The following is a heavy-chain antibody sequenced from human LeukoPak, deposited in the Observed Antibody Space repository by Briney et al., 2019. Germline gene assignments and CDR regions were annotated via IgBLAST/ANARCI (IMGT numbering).Heavy chain of an antibody. Sequence: GGSLRLSCAASGFIFSDSAMSWVRQAPGKGLEYVSSISSSRSFMYYADSVKGRFTISRDNANKSLFLQMNSLRAEDTAIYYCVRITGTGWFDPWGQGTLVTVSS. CDR1: GFIFSDSA. V-gene: IGHV3-21*01. CDR2: ISSSRSFM. D-gene: IGHD1-20*01. J-gene: IGHJ5*02. CDR3: VRITGTGWFDP.